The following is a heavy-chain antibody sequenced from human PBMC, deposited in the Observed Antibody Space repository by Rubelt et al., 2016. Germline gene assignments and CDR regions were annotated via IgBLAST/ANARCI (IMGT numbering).Heavy chain of an antibody. D-gene: IGHD3-16*01. CDR3: ARRAAYVGGEDC. V-gene: IGHV3-66*01. J-gene: IGHJ4*02. Sequence: EVQLVESGGGLVQPGGSVRLSCSASGFTLSSHTMHWVRQAPGKGLEWVSIIYSGGNTYSADSVQGRVTISRDNSKNTLYHQMINLRVEDTAVYYCARRAAYVGGEDCWGQGALVTVSS. CDR1: GFTLSSHT. CDR2: IYSGGNT.